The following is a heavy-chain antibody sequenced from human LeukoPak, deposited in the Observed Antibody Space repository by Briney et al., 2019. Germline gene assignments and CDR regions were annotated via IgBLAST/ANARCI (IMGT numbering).Heavy chain of an antibody. Sequence: ASVKVSCKASGYTFTSYYMHWVRLAPGQGLEWIGIINPSRCSTSYAQKFQGRVTMTRDTSTSTVYMELSSLRSEDTAVYYCARDDALNYCSSTSCSPLFDYWGQGTLVTVSS. CDR1: GYTFTSYY. J-gene: IGHJ4*02. CDR3: ARDDALNYCSSTSCSPLFDY. D-gene: IGHD2-2*01. CDR2: INPSRCST. V-gene: IGHV1-46*01.